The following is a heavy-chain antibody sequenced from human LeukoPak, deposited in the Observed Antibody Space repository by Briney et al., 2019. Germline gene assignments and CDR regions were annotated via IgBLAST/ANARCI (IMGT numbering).Heavy chain of an antibody. J-gene: IGHJ6*02. CDR3: TRYCSGGSCYSKNYYSGMDV. V-gene: IGHV3-73*01. CDR1: GFTFSGSA. CDR2: IRSKANSYAT. Sequence: GGSLRLSCAASGFTFSGSAMHWVRQASGKGLELVGRIRSKANSYATAYAASVKGRFTISRDDSKNTAYLQMNSLKTEDTAVYYCTRYCSGGSCYSKNYYSGMDVWGQGTTVTVSS. D-gene: IGHD2-15*01.